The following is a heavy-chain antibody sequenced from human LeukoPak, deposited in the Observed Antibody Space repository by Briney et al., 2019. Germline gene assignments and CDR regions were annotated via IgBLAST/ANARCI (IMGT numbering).Heavy chain of an antibody. CDR3: ARQARSLEAAIPYFDY. J-gene: IGHJ4*02. V-gene: IGHV3-48*03. Sequence: SGGSLRLSCAASGFSFSSYEMNWVRQAPGKGLEWVSYISSSGSTIYYADSVKGRFTISRDNAKNSLYLQMNSLRAEDTAVYYCARQARSLEAAIPYFDYWGQGTLVTVSS. CDR1: GFSFSSYE. D-gene: IGHD3-3*01. CDR2: ISSSGSTI.